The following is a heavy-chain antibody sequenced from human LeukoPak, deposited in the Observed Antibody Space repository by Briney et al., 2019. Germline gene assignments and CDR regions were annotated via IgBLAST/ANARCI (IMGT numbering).Heavy chain of an antibody. CDR1: GYTFTNYD. V-gene: IGHV1-8*02. D-gene: IGHD5-24*01. J-gene: IGHJ4*02. CDR3: ARATPGGLHGYSFDY. CDR2: MNPNSGNT. Sequence: ASVKVSCKASGYTFTNYDINWLRQATGQGLEWMGWMNPNSGNTGFAQKFQDRVSMTRDTSINTAYMELTSLRSGDTAVYYCARATPGGLHGYSFDYWGQGTVVTVYS.